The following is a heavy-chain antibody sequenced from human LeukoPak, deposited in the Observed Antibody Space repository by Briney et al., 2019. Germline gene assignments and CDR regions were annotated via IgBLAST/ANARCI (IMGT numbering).Heavy chain of an antibody. CDR3: AKGAHL. J-gene: IGHJ5*02. V-gene: IGHV3-23*01. CDR2: IGGSRGGT. CDR1: GFAFTTYT. Sequence: GGSLRDSCTASGFAFTTYTMTWGRQGPGKGLEWVSTIGGSRGGTYYADSVKGRFTMSKDSSKNTLYLKMNSLRAEDMAVYYCAKGAHLWGQGTLVIVSS.